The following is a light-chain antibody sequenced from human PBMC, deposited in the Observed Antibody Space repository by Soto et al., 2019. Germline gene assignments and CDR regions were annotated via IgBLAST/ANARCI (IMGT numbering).Light chain of an antibody. V-gene: IGLV1-44*01. Sequence: QSVLTQPPSASGTPGQRVTISCSGSSSNIGGHAVNWYQQLPGTAPKLLIYRNNERPSGVPDRVSGSRSGTSASLAISGLQSEDEADYYCAVWDDNLRGYVFGAGTKAHRP. CDR1: SSNIGGHA. J-gene: IGLJ1*01. CDR2: RNN. CDR3: AVWDDNLRGYV.